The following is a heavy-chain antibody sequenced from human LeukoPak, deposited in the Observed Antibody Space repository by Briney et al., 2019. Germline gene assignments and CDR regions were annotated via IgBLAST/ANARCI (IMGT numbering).Heavy chain of an antibody. CDR3: TTDRGITVRPLFDY. D-gene: IGHD2/OR15-2a*01. J-gene: IGHJ4*02. CDR2: IKGKPDGGTT. Sequence: PGGSLRLSCAASGFTFNNAWMSWVRQAPGKGLEWVGHIKGKPDGGTTHYAAPVKGRFFISRDDPKSTLYLQMNSLKSDDTAVYYCTTDRGITVRPLFDYWGQGTLVTVSS. V-gene: IGHV3-15*01. CDR1: GFTFNNAW.